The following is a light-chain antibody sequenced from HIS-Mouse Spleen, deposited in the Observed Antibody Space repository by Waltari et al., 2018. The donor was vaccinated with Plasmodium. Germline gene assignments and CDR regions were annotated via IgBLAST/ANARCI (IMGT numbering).Light chain of an antibody. CDR3: YSTDSSGNHRV. Sequence: SYELTQPPSVSVSPGQTARITCSGDALPKKYAYWYQQKSGQAPVLVIYEDSKRPSGIPGRFSGCISGTMATLTISGAQVEDEADYYCYSTDSSGNHRVFGGGTKLTVL. V-gene: IGLV3-10*01. J-gene: IGLJ3*02. CDR2: EDS. CDR1: ALPKKY.